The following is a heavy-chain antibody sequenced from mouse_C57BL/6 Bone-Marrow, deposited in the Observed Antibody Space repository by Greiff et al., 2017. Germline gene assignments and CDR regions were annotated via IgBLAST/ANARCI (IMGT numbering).Heavy chain of an antibody. D-gene: IGHD1-1*01. J-gene: IGHJ1*03. CDR2: IYPGDGDT. CDR1: GYAFSSYW. CDR3: ARWAYCGSSSSYWYFDV. V-gene: IGHV1-80*01. Sequence: VKLQESGAELVKPGASVKISCKASGYAFSSYWMNWVKQRPGKGLEWIGQIYPGDGDTNYNGKFKGKATLTADKSSSTAYMQLSSLTSEDSAVYFCARWAYCGSSSSYWYFDVWGTGTTVTVSS.